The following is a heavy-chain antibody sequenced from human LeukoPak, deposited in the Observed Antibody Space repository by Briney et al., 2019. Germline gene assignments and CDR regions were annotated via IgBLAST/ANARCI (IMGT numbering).Heavy chain of an antibody. J-gene: IGHJ4*02. CDR2: INPNSGGT. D-gene: IGHD2-15*01. CDR1: GYTFTGYY. V-gene: IGHV1-2*02. Sequence: ASVKVSCKASGYTFTGYYMHWVRQAPGQGLEWMGWINPNSGGTNYAQKFQGRITMTRDTSISTAYMELSRLRSDDTAVYYCARAQVYCSGGGCPYFDYWGQGTLVTVSS. CDR3: ARAQVYCSGGGCPYFDY.